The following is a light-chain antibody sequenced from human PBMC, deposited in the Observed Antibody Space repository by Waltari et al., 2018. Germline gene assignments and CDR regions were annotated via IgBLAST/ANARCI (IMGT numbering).Light chain of an antibody. CDR1: KLGDQY. CDR2: QDS. V-gene: IGLV3-1*01. J-gene: IGLJ2*01. Sequence: SYELTQPPSVSVSPGQTASLPCSGDKLGDQYACWYQQKPGQSPVLVIYQDSKRPSGIPERFSGSNSGNTATLTISGTQAMDEADYYCQAWDSSTAHVVFGGGTKLTVL. CDR3: QAWDSSTAHVV.